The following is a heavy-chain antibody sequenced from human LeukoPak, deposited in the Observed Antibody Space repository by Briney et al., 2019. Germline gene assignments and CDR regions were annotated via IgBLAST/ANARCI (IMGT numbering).Heavy chain of an antibody. D-gene: IGHD3-9*01. CDR3: ARYDSAHDAFDI. Sequence: ASVKVSCKTSGYTFTSYGISWVRQAPGQGLEWMGWISAYNGNTNYAQKLQGRVTMTTDTSTSTAYMELRSLRSDDTAVYYCARYDSAHDAFDIWGQGTMVTVSS. CDR1: GYTFTSYG. J-gene: IGHJ3*02. CDR2: ISAYNGNT. V-gene: IGHV1-18*01.